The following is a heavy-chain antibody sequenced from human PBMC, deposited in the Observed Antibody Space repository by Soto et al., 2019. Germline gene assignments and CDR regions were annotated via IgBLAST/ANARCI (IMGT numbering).Heavy chain of an antibody. D-gene: IGHD3-9*01. CDR2: ISAYNGNT. CDR3: ASGYLDWELLNYSGWYFDL. J-gene: IGHJ2*01. CDR1: GYTFTSYG. V-gene: IGHV1-18*01. Sequence: QVQLVQSGAEVKKPGASVKVSCKASGYTFTSYGISWVRQAPGQGLEWMGWISAYNGNTNYAQKLQGSVTMTTDTSTSTAYMELRSLRSDDTAVSYCASGYLDWELLNYSGWYFDLWGRGTLVTVSS.